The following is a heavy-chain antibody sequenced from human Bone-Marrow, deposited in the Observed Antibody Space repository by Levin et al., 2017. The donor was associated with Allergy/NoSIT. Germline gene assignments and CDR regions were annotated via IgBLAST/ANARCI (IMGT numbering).Heavy chain of an antibody. D-gene: IGHD4/OR15-4a*01. V-gene: IGHV4-31*03. J-gene: IGHJ5*02. Sequence: SQTLSLTCTVSGASISSGGYFWSWIRQHPGTGLEWIGNVLFSGNTNYNPSLKSRVIISVDTSKNQFSLKLMSVTAADTAVYYCARAKLPGAALGHGFDPWGQGTLVTVSS. CDR1: GASISSGGYF. CDR3: ARAKLPGAALGHGFDP. CDR2: VLFSGNT.